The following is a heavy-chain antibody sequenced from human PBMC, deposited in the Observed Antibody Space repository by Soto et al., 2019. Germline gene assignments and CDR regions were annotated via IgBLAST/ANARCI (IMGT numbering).Heavy chain of an antibody. CDR2: INPSGGST. J-gene: IGHJ5*02. D-gene: IGHD6-13*01. CDR3: ARALMYSRTTNPNWFAL. V-gene: IGHV1-46*01. Sequence: ADSVQVSCKASGYTFTSNYMHWVRQAPGQGLEWMGIINPSGGSTSYAQKFQGRVTMTRDTSTSTVYMELSSLRSEDTAVNYFARALMYSRTTNPNWFALWGPRALSTVSS. CDR1: GYTFTSNY.